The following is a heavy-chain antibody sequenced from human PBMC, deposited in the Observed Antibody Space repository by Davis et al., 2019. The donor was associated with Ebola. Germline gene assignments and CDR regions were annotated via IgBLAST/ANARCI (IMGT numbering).Heavy chain of an antibody. Sequence: LKISCAASGFTFSSYGMHWVRQAPGKGLEWVAVISYDGSNKYYADSVKGRFTISRDNSKNTLYLQMNSLRAEDTAVYYCARDRGYSGYVNLDYWGQGTLVTVSS. D-gene: IGHD5-12*01. CDR2: ISYDGSNK. CDR1: GFTFSSYG. V-gene: IGHV3-30*03. CDR3: ARDRGYSGYVNLDY. J-gene: IGHJ4*02.